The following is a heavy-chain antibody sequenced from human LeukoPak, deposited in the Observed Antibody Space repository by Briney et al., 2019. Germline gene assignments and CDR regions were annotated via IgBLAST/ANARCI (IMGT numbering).Heavy chain of an antibody. Sequence: ASVKVSCKASGYTFTGYYMHWVRQAPGQGLEWMGWISAYNGNTNYAQKLQGRVTMTTDTSTSTAYMELRSLRSDDTAVYYCARDQTPGYDIPQAFDIWGQGTMVTVSS. CDR1: GYTFTGYY. D-gene: IGHD3-9*01. CDR2: ISAYNGNT. J-gene: IGHJ3*02. V-gene: IGHV1-18*04. CDR3: ARDQTPGYDIPQAFDI.